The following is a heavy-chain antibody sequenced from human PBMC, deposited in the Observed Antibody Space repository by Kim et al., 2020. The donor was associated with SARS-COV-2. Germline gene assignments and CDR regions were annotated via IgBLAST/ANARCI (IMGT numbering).Heavy chain of an antibody. CDR1: GYTLTELS. Sequence: ASVKVSCKVSGYTLTELSMHWVRQAPGKGLEWMGGFDPEDGEIIYAQKFQGRVTMTEDTSTDTAYMELNSLRFEDTAVYYCATENISSGYYQYYFDYWGQGTLVTVSS. V-gene: IGHV1-24*01. J-gene: IGHJ4*02. CDR2: FDPEDGEI. CDR3: ATENISSGYYQYYFDY. D-gene: IGHD3-22*01.